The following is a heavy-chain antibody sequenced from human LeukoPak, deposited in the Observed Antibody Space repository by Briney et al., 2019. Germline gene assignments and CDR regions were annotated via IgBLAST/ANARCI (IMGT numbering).Heavy chain of an antibody. J-gene: IGHJ1*01. V-gene: IGHV4-34*01. CDR2: INHSGST. Sequence: SETLSLTWAVDGGSFSGYYWSWIRKPPGKGLEWVGEINHSGSTNYNPSLKSRVTISVDTSKNQFSLKLSSVTAADTAVYYCAREVRVRGWYRPAEYFQHWGQGTMVTVSS. CDR3: AREVRVRGWYRPAEYFQH. CDR1: GGSFSGYY. D-gene: IGHD6-19*01.